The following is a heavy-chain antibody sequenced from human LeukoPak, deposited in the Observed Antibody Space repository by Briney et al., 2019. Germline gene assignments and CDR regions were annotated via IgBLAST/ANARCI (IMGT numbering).Heavy chain of an antibody. CDR1: GFTFRRYG. J-gene: IGHJ3*02. Sequence: GRSLRLSCAASGFTFRRYGMSWVRQAPEKGLEWVSAISGSGSSTYYGDSVKGRFTISRDNSKNTLYLQMNSLRAEDTAVYYCARGGSYLSAFDIWGQGTMVTVSS. D-gene: IGHD1-26*01. V-gene: IGHV3-23*01. CDR3: ARGGSYLSAFDI. CDR2: ISGSGSST.